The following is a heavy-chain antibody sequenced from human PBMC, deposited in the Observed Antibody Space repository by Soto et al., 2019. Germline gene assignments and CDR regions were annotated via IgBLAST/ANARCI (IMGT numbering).Heavy chain of an antibody. J-gene: IGHJ4*02. CDR2: IYYSGST. CDR1: GGSISSGGYY. Sequence: SETLSLTCTVSGGSISSGGYYWSWIRQHPGKGLEWIGYIYYSGSTYYNPSLKSRVTMSVDTSKNQFYLRLTSVTAADTAVYYCARDRPRHEPDYWGQGTQVTVSS. V-gene: IGHV4-31*03. CDR3: ARDRPRHEPDY.